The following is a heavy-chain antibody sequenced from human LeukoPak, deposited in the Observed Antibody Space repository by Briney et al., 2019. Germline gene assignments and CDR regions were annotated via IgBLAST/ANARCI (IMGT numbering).Heavy chain of an antibody. CDR2: ISGSGGST. CDR3: AKGSGAYPDNFDS. CDR1: GFTFSSYA. D-gene: IGHD3-3*01. V-gene: IGHV3-23*01. Sequence: GGSLRLSCAASGFTFSSYAMSWVRQAPGKGLEWVSAISGSGGSTYYADSVKGRFTISGDNSKNTLYLQMNSLRAEDTAVYYCAKGSGAYPDNFDSWGQGTLVTVSS. J-gene: IGHJ4*02.